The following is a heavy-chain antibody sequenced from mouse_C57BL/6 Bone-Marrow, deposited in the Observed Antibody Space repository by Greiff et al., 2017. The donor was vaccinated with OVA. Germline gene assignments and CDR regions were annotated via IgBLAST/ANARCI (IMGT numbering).Heavy chain of an antibody. V-gene: IGHV10-3*01. CDR3: VKEGVGYYYAMDY. CDR1: GFTFNTFA. J-gene: IGHJ4*01. D-gene: IGHD1-1*01. CDR2: IRSKRRNYAT. Sequence: GGGLVQPKGSLKLSCAASGFTFNTFAMHWVRLAPGKGLEWVARIRSKRRNYATYYADSVKDQSTIPRDDTQSMLYLQMNNLKTEDTAVYYSVKEGVGYYYAMDYWGQGTSVTVSS.